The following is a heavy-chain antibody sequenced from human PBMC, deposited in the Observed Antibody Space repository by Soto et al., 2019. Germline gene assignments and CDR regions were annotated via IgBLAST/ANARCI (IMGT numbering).Heavy chain of an antibody. CDR1: GFTFTSSA. CDR2: IVVGSGNT. Sequence: QMQLVQSGPEVKKPGTSVKVSCKASGFTFTSSAVQWVRQARGQRLEWIGWIVVGSGNTNYAQKFQERVTVPRDMSTSTAYMELSSLRSEDTAVYYCSADYPDYNWTNWFHPWGQGTLVTVS. CDR3: SADYPDYNWTNWFHP. J-gene: IGHJ5*02. D-gene: IGHD1-20*01. V-gene: IGHV1-58*01.